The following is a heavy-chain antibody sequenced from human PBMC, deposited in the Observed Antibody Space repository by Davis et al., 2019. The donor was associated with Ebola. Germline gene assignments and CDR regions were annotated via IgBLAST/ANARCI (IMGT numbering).Heavy chain of an antibody. Sequence: GESLKISCAASGFTFSTYSMNWVRQAPGKGLEWVSAISGDSNYIYYADSVKGRFTISRDNAKNSLFLQMNSLRAEDTAVYYCARDSYYYDTSGYYYIFGGHGMDVWGQGTTVTVSS. CDR1: GFTFSTYS. D-gene: IGHD3-22*01. CDR3: ARDSYYYDTSGYYYIFGGHGMDV. CDR2: ISGDSNYI. J-gene: IGHJ6*02. V-gene: IGHV3-21*01.